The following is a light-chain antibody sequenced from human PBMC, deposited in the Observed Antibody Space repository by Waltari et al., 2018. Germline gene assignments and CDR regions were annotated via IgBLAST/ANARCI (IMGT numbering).Light chain of an antibody. CDR1: QSVSSY. J-gene: IGKJ1*01. CDR2: SAS. V-gene: IGKV3-11*01. CDR3: QQRSNWPRT. Sequence: EIVLTQSPATLSLSPGERATLSGRASQSVSSYLAWYQQMPGQAPRLLIHSASNRATGIPARFSGSGSGTDFTLTISSLEPEDFAVYYCQQRSNWPRTFGQGTKVEIK.